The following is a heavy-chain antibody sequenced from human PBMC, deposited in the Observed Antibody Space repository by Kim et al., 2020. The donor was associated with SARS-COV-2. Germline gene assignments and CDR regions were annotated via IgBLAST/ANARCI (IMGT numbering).Heavy chain of an antibody. CDR3: ARGRGLSVYDSSSWYAY. J-gene: IGHJ4*02. CDR1: GYSFTSYW. Sequence: GESLKISCKGSGYSFTSYWISWVRQMPGKGLEWMGRIDPSDSYTNYSPSFQGHVTISADRSISTAYLQWSSLKASDTAMYFCARGRGLSVYDSSSWYAYWGQGTLVTVSS. V-gene: IGHV5-10-1*01. CDR2: IDPSDSYT. D-gene: IGHD6-13*01.